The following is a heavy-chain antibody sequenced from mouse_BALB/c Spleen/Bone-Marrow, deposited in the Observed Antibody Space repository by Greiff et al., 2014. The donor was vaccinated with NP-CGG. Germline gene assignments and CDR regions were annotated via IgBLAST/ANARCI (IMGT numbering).Heavy chain of an antibody. V-gene: IGHV5-6-5*01. CDR1: GFTFSSYA. CDR2: ISSGGST. D-gene: IGHD3-2*02. Sequence: EVNLVESGGGLVKPGGSLKLSCAASGFTFSSYAMSWVRQTPEKRLEWVASISSGGSTYYPDSVKGRFTISRDNARNILYLQMSSLRSEDTAMYYCARGGLRYFDVWGAGTTVTVSS. J-gene: IGHJ1*01. CDR3: ARGGLRYFDV.